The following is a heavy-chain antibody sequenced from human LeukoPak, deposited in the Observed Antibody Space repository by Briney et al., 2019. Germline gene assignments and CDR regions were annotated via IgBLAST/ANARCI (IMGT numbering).Heavy chain of an antibody. V-gene: IGHV4-38-2*01. Sequence: SETPSLTCAVSGYSISSGYYWGWIRQPPGKGLEWIGTIYPSGSTNYNPSLKSRVTISVDTSKSQFSLKLSSVTAADTAVYYCARLVWNYYSSGNYYPNWFDPWGQGTLVTVSS. J-gene: IGHJ5*02. CDR1: GYSISSGYY. CDR3: ARLVWNYYSSGNYYPNWFDP. CDR2: IYPSGST. D-gene: IGHD3-10*01.